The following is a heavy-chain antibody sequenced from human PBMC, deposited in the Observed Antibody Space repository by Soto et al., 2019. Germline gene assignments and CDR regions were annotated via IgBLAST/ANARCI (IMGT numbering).Heavy chain of an antibody. J-gene: IGHJ4*02. Sequence: ASVKVSCKASGYTFTGYYMHWVRQAPGQGLEWMGWISAYNGNTNYAQKLQGRVTMTTDTSTSTAYMELRSLRSDDTAVYYCARARFLEWLPELWGQGTLVTVSS. V-gene: IGHV1-18*04. CDR1: GYTFTGYY. CDR3: ARARFLEWLPEL. D-gene: IGHD3-3*01. CDR2: ISAYNGNT.